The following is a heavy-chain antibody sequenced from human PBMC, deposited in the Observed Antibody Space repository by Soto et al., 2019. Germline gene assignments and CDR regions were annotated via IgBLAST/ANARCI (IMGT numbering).Heavy chain of an antibody. CDR1: GYTFTSYY. Sequence: ASVKVSCKASGYTFTSYYMHWVRQAPGQGLEWMGIINPSGGSTSYAQKFQGRVTMTRDTSTSTVYMELSSLRSEDTAVYYCARDTFPMVRGVEHDAFDIWGQGTMVTVSS. J-gene: IGHJ3*02. CDR2: INPSGGST. V-gene: IGHV1-46*01. D-gene: IGHD3-10*01. CDR3: ARDTFPMVRGVEHDAFDI.